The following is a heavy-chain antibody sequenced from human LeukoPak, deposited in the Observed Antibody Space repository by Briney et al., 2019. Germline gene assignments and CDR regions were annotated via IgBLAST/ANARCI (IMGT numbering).Heavy chain of an antibody. J-gene: IGHJ2*01. CDR2: IYYSGST. CDR3: ARSYCTNGECYPFYWYFDL. D-gene: IGHD2-8*01. CDR1: GGSISSYH. V-gene: IGHV4-59*01. Sequence: KTSETLSLACTVSGGSISSYHRSWIRQPPGKGLEWIGYIYYSGSTNYNPSLKSRVTISVDTSKNQFSLKLSSVTAADTAVYYCARSYCTNGECYPFYWYFDLWGRGTLVTVSS.